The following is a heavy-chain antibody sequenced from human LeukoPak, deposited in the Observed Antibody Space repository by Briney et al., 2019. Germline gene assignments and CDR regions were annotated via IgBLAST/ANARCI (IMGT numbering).Heavy chain of an antibody. Sequence: ASGTLSLTCAVSGGSISSSNWWSWVRQPPGKGLEWIGEIYHSGSTNYNPSLKSRVTISVDKSKNQFSLKLSSVTAADTAVYYCARDGRPGTTFFDYWGQGTLVTVSS. V-gene: IGHV4-4*02. D-gene: IGHD1-7*01. CDR3: ARDGRPGTTFFDY. CDR1: GGSISSSNW. CDR2: IYHSGST. J-gene: IGHJ4*02.